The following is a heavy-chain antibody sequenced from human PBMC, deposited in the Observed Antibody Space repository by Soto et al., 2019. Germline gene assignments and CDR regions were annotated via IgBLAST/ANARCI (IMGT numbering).Heavy chain of an antibody. Sequence: SVTLPLPCTVSDCSMTIRDYYWMWINQAPGSCLEWIGYISYSGRTHPSPSLRSRVSMSVDTSKTQFSLRLTSMTAADTAVYYCASLNAIRQLHWYAIIDSWGQGARVPVSS. J-gene: IGHJ4*02. V-gene: IGHV4-30-4*01. CDR2: ISYSGRT. CDR1: DCSMTIRDYY. D-gene: IGHD2-8*01. CDR3: ASLNAIRQLHWYAIIDS.